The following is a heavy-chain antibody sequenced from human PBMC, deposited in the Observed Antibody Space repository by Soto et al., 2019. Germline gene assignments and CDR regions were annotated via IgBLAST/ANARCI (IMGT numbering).Heavy chain of an antibody. Sequence: EVQLVESGGGLIQPGGSLRLSCAASGFTVSSNYMSWVRQAPGKGLEWVSVIYSGGSTYYADSVKGRFTISRDNSKNTLYLQINSLRAEDTAVYYCARAFPPHQFGAFDIWGQGTMVTVSS. D-gene: IGHD3-10*01. V-gene: IGHV3-53*01. CDR1: GFTVSSNY. CDR2: IYSGGST. J-gene: IGHJ3*02. CDR3: ARAFPPHQFGAFDI.